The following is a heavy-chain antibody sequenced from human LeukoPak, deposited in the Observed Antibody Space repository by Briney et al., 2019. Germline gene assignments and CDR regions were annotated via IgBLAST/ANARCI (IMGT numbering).Heavy chain of an antibody. J-gene: IGHJ4*02. D-gene: IGHD2-15*01. V-gene: IGHV3-7*03. CDR3: ARDNGWSADF. CDR2: IKQDGSAK. CDR1: GFTFSRHW. Sequence: PGGTLRLSCAASGFTFSRHWMYWVRQAPGKGLEWVANIKQDGSAKPYVDSVKGRFTISRDNAKNSLFLQMNSLRAEDTAVYYCARDNGWSADFWGQGTLVTLSS.